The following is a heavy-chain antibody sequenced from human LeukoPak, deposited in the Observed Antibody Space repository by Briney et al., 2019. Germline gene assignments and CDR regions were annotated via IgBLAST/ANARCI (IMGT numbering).Heavy chain of an antibody. Sequence: SETLSLTCTVSGGSLSSSSYYWGWIRQPPGKGLEWIGSIYYSGSTYYNPSLKSRVTISVDTSKNQFSLKLSSVTAADTAVYYCARLDTIFGVAKGFDYWGQGTLVTVSS. CDR2: IYYSGST. V-gene: IGHV4-39*07. CDR3: ARLDTIFGVAKGFDY. J-gene: IGHJ4*02. CDR1: GGSLSSSSYY. D-gene: IGHD3-3*01.